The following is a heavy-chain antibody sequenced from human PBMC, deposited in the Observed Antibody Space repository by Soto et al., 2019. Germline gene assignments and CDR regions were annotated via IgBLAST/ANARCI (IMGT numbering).Heavy chain of an antibody. Sequence: GASLRLSCADSGFNFSSYRMHCVRQAPGKGLEWVAVISYDGSNKYYADSVKGRFTISRDNSKNTLYLQMNSLRAEDTAVYYCAKDRIQLEEDYYYGMDVWGQGTTVTVSS. D-gene: IGHD5-18*01. V-gene: IGHV3-30*18. CDR1: GFNFSSYR. CDR2: ISYDGSNK. J-gene: IGHJ6*02. CDR3: AKDRIQLEEDYYYGMDV.